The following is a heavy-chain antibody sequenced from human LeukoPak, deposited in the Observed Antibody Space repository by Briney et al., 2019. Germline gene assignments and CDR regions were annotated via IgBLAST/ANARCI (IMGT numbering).Heavy chain of an antibody. J-gene: IGHJ4*02. CDR2: MNPNSGNT. Sequence: ASVKVSCKASGYTFTSYDINWVRQATGQGLEWMGWMNPNSGNTGYARKFQGRVTMTRNTSISTAYMELSSLRSEDTAVYYCARGSYSSSPLDYWGQGTLVTVSS. D-gene: IGHD6-6*01. CDR3: ARGSYSSSPLDY. CDR1: GYTFTSYD. V-gene: IGHV1-8*01.